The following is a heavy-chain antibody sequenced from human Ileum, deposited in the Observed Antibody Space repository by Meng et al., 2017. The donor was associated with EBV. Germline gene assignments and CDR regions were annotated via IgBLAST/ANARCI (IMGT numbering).Heavy chain of an antibody. CDR3: AKRTGDRGDYFDY. CDR1: GGSITNNNW. D-gene: IGHD7-27*01. J-gene: IGHJ4*02. Sequence: QVQLQASGLRLVKPSGTLTLTCAVSGGSITNNNWSWVRQPPGQGLEWIGEISQSGSTYYNPSLKSRVTISGDKSKNNFSLRLSSVTAADTAVYYCAKRTGDRGDYFDYWGQGALVTVSS. V-gene: IGHV4-4*02. CDR2: ISQSGST.